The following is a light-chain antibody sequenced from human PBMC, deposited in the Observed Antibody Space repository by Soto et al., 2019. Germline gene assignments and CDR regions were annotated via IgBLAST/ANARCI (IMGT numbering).Light chain of an antibody. V-gene: IGLV1-47*01. CDR2: RSN. CDR3: ATWDDSLSGWV. J-gene: IGLJ3*02. Sequence: QLVLTQPPSASGTPGQRVTISCSGSSSNIGRNYVYWYQQFPGTAPKLLIYRSNQRPSGVPDRFSGSESGTSASLAISGLRSEDEADYYCATWDDSLSGWVFGGGTKLTVL. CDR1: SSNIGRNY.